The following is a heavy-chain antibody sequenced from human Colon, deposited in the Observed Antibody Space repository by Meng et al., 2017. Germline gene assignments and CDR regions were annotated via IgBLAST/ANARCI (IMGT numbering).Heavy chain of an antibody. CDR3: TRDPSFGAFDI. V-gene: IGHV3-7*01. D-gene: IGHD3-10*01. CDR1: GFNIRSSW. CDR2: LNADGTEK. Sequence: GESLKISCAASGFNIRSSWMSWVRQAPGKGLEFVANLNADGTEKTYLDSINGRFTISRDNAKNSLYLQMNSLRVEDTALYYCTRDPSFGAFDIWGQGTMVTVSS. J-gene: IGHJ3*02.